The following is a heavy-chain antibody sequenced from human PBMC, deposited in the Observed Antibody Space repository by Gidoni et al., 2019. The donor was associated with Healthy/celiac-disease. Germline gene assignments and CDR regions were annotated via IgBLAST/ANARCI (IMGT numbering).Heavy chain of an antibody. J-gene: IGHJ4*02. CDR2: ISGSGGST. Sequence: EVQLLESGGGLVQPGGSLILSCAASVFTFSIYDMSWVRQAPGKGLEWVSDISGSGGSTYYADSVKGRFTISRDKYKNTLYLQMNSLRAEDTAVYYCALQEAVAASFDYWGQGTLVTVSS. CDR3: ALQEAVAASFDY. CDR1: VFTFSIYD. V-gene: IGHV3-23*01. D-gene: IGHD6-19*01.